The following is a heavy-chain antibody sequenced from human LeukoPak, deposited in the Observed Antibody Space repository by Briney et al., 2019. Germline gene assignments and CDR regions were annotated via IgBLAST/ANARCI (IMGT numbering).Heavy chain of an antibody. Sequence: GASVKVSCKASGYTFTSYDINWVRQATGQGLEWMGWMNPNSGNTGYAQKFQGRVTITRNTSISTAYMELSSLRSEDTAVYYCAVTTVTTISDAFDIWGQGTMVTVSS. J-gene: IGHJ3*02. V-gene: IGHV1-8*03. D-gene: IGHD4-17*01. CDR1: GYTFTSYD. CDR3: AVTTVTTISDAFDI. CDR2: MNPNSGNT.